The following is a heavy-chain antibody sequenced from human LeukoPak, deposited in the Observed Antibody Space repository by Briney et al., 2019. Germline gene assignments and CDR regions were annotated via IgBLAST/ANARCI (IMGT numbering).Heavy chain of an antibody. V-gene: IGHV1-18*01. Sequence: SVKVSCKASGYTFGSYYISWVRQAPGQGLEWLGWISGYNGVTNYAQRFQDRITMTVDKSTTTVYMELNSLRLDDTAVYYCARAHDFWSTKKGDYFDPWGQGTLVAVSS. CDR2: ISGYNGVT. CDR1: GYTFGSYY. J-gene: IGHJ4*02. D-gene: IGHD3-3*01. CDR3: ARAHDFWSTKKGDYFDP.